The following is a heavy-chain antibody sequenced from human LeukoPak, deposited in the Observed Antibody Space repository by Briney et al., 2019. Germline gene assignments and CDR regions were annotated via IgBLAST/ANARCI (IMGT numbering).Heavy chain of an antibody. J-gene: IGHJ4*02. Sequence: PSETLSLTCTVSGGSVSSGSYYWSWIRQPPGKGLEWIGYIYYSGSTYYNPSLKSRVTISVDTSKNQFSLKLSSVTAADTAVYYCARAVDIVATILFDYWGQGTLVTVSS. CDR3: ARAVDIVATILFDY. CDR2: IYYSGST. CDR1: GGSVSSGSYY. D-gene: IGHD5-12*01. V-gene: IGHV4-61*01.